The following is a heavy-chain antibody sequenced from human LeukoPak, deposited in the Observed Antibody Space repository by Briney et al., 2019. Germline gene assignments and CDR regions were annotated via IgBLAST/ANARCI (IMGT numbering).Heavy chain of an antibody. Sequence: PGGSLRLSCAASGFTFSSYGMHWVRQAPGKGLEWVAVISYDGSNKYYADSVKGRFTISRDNAKNSLYLQMNSLRAEDTAVYYCARDGPVMATITAYFDYWGQGTLVTVSS. J-gene: IGHJ4*02. CDR3: ARDGPVMATITAYFDY. CDR2: ISYDGSNK. CDR1: GFTFSSYG. V-gene: IGHV3-30*03. D-gene: IGHD5-24*01.